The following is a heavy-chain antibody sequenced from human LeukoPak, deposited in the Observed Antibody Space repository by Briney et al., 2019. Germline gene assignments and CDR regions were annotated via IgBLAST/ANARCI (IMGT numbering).Heavy chain of an antibody. D-gene: IGHD2-21*02. CDR2: ISGSGGST. CDR3: AKDSQRTANDY. J-gene: IGHJ4*02. CDR1: GFTLSSYA. V-gene: IGHV3-23*01. Sequence: GSLRLSCAASGFTLSSYAMNWVRQAPGKGLEWVSGISGSGGSTYNADSVKGRFTISRDNSKNTLYLQMNSLRAEDTAVYYCAKDSQRTANDYWGQGTLVTVSS.